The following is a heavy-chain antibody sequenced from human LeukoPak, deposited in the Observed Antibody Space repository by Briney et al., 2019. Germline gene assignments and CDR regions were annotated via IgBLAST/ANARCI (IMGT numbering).Heavy chain of an antibody. V-gene: IGHV1-3*01. CDR2: INAGNGNT. Sequence: GASVKVSCKASGYTFTSYAMHWVRQAPGQRLEWMGWINAGNGNTKYSQKFQGRVTITRDTSVSTAYMELSSLRSEDTAVYYCATRAVAGTHLTYWGQGTLVTVSS. CDR1: GYTFTSYA. CDR3: ATRAVAGTHLTY. J-gene: IGHJ4*02. D-gene: IGHD6-19*01.